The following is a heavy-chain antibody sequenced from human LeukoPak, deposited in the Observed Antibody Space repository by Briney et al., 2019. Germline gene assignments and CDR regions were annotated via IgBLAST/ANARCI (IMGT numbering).Heavy chain of an antibody. J-gene: IGHJ4*02. D-gene: IGHD6-6*01. Sequence: PGGSLRLSCTASGFSFSEHWMHWARQLPGKGLVWVSRISPTGSTTSYADSAKGRFTVSRDNAKNTLYLQVNNLRAEDTAVYYCARGPNSNWSGLDFWGQGTLLTVSS. V-gene: IGHV3-74*01. CDR1: GFSFSEHW. CDR3: ARGPNSNWSGLDF. CDR2: ISPTGSTT.